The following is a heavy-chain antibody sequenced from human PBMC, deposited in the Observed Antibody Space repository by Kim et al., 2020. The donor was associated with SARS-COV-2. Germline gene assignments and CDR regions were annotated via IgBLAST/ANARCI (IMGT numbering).Heavy chain of an antibody. CDR3: ARDYYDSSGYYYPPQFDY. CDR2: IWYDGSNK. D-gene: IGHD3-22*01. J-gene: IGHJ4*01. CDR1: GFIFSSFG. V-gene: IGHV3-33*01. Sequence: LSLTCAASGFIFSSFGMHWVRQAPGKGLEWVAIIWYDGSNKYYADSVKGRFTISRDNSKNTLYLQMNSLRAEDTAMYYCARDYYDSSGYYYPPQFDY.